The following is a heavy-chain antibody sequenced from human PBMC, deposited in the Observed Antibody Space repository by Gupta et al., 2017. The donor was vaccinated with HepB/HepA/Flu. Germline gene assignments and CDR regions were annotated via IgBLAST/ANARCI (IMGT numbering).Heavy chain of an antibody. Sequence: QVQLVQSGAEVKKPGASLKVSCKASGGTFGSYGIHWVRQAPGQGLEWMGRIIPTLGSTNYAQRFEGRVTFTADKSTNTAYMELTSLTSEDTALYYCARSFSSGWYFMDVWGQGTTVTVSS. CDR3: ARSFSSGWYFMDV. CDR1: GGTFGSYG. CDR2: IIPTLGST. J-gene: IGHJ6*02. V-gene: IGHV1-69*04. D-gene: IGHD6-19*01.